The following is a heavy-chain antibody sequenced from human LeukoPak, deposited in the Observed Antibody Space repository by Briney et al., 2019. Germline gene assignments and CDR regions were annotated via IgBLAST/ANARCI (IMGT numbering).Heavy chain of an antibody. Sequence: SETLSLTCTVSGGSISSYYWSWIRQPPGKGLEWIGYIYYSGSTNYNPSLKSRVTISVDTSKNQFSLKLSSGTAADTAVYYCARVTYYYDSSGYTIDYWGQGTLVTVSS. CDR1: GGSISSYY. J-gene: IGHJ4*02. CDR2: IYYSGST. V-gene: IGHV4-59*01. CDR3: ARVTYYYDSSGYTIDY. D-gene: IGHD3-22*01.